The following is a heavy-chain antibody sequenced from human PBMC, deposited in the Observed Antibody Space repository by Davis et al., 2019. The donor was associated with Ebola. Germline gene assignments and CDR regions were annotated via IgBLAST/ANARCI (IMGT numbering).Heavy chain of an antibody. CDR1: GFTFSSYA. J-gene: IGHJ4*02. CDR2: ISSTGPST. Sequence: GESLKISCAASGFTFSSYAMSWVRQAPGKGLEWVSAISSTGPSTYYADSVKGRFTISRDDSKNTLYLQMNSLRAEDTAVYYCAKDRGGLELDYWGQGTLVTVSS. D-gene: IGHD1-7*01. V-gene: IGHV3-23*01. CDR3: AKDRGGLELDY.